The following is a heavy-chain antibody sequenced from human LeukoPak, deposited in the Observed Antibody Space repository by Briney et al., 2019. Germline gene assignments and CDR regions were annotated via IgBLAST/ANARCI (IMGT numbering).Heavy chain of an antibody. V-gene: IGHV1-8*03. CDR2: MNPNSGNT. D-gene: IGHD3-3*01. J-gene: IGHJ5*02. CDR3: ARGAVYDFWSGYPTQNWFDP. CDR1: GYTFTSYA. Sequence: ASVKVSCKASGYTFTSYAMNWVRQAPGQGLEWMGWMNPNSGNTGYAQKFQGRVTITRNTSISTAYMELSSLRSEDTAVYYCARGAVYDFWSGYPTQNWFDPWGQGTLVTVSS.